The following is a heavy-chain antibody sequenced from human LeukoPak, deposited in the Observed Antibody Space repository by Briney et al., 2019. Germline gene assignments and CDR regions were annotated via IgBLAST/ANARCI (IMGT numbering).Heavy chain of an antibody. CDR2: IYYSGST. V-gene: IGHV4-61*01. J-gene: IGHJ4*02. D-gene: IGHD2-15*01. CDR1: GGSVSSGTYY. CDR3: ARDRGPDCSGGSCWDY. Sequence: PSETLSLTCTVSGGSVSSGTYYWSWIRQPPGEGLEWIGYIYYSGSTNYNPSLKSRVTISVDTSKNQFSLKLSSVTAADTAVYYCARDRGPDCSGGSCWDYWGQGTQVTVSS.